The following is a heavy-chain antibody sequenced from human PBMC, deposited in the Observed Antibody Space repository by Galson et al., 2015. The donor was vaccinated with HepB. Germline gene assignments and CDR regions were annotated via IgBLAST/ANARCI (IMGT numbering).Heavy chain of an antibody. Sequence: SLRLSCAASALTFSNHAMTWVRQAPGKGLEWVSTISSDNNGGTTFYADSVKGRFTISRDISKNTLFLQMNSLRAEDTAVYYCAKDGTVTTVFFDYWGQGTLVTVSS. D-gene: IGHD4-17*01. V-gene: IGHV3-23*01. J-gene: IGHJ4*02. CDR3: AKDGTVTTVFFDY. CDR1: ALTFSNHA. CDR2: ISSDNNGGTT.